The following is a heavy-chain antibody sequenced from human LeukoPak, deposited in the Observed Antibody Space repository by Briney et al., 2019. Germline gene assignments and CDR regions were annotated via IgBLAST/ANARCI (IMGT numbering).Heavy chain of an antibody. Sequence: GESLKISCEGSGYSFASYWIAWVRQMPGKGLEWMGVIYPGDSDTRYSPSFQGQVTISADKSISTAYLQWSGLKASDTAMYYCARQTFCSGGSCYWWFDPWGQGTLVTVSS. D-gene: IGHD2-15*01. CDR3: ARQTFCSGGSCYWWFDP. CDR1: GYSFASYW. CDR2: IYPGDSDT. V-gene: IGHV5-51*01. J-gene: IGHJ5*02.